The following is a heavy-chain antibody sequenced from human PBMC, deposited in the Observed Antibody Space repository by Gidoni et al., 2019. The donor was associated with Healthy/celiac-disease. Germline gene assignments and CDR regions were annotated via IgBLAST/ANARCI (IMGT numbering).Heavy chain of an antibody. D-gene: IGHD3-10*01. V-gene: IGHV1-2*02. CDR1: GYTFTGYY. Sequence: EVTKPGASVKASCKPSGYTFTGYYMHWVRQAPGQGLEWMGWINPNSGGTNYAQKFQGRVTMTRDTSISTAYMELSRLRSDDTAVYYCARGEDYYDSGSWIDYWGQGTLVTVSS. J-gene: IGHJ4*02. CDR3: ARGEDYYDSGSWIDY. CDR2: INPNSGGT.